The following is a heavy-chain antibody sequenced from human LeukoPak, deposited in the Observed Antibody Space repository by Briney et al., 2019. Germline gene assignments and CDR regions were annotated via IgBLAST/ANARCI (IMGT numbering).Heavy chain of an antibody. CDR1: GGSISSGGYY. J-gene: IGHJ2*01. Sequence: SETLSLTCTVSGGSISSGGYYWGWIRQHPGKGLEWIGYIYYSGSTYYNPSLKSRVTISVDTSKNQFSLKLSSVTAADTAVYYCARFNDYGGNSGIGYFDLWGRGTLVTVSS. CDR3: ARFNDYGGNSGIGYFDL. CDR2: IYYSGST. V-gene: IGHV4-31*03. D-gene: IGHD4-23*01.